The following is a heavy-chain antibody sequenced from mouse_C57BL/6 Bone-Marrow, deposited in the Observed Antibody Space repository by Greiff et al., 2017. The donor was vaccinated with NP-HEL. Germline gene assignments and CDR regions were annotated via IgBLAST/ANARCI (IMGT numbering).Heavy chain of an antibody. Sequence: DVMLVESGEGLVKPGGSLKLSCAASGFTFSSYAMSWVRQTPEKRLEWVAYISSGGDYIYYADTVKGRFTISRDNARNTLYLQMSSLKSEDTAMYYCTRDNWYFDVWGTGTTVTVSS. CDR3: TRDNWYFDV. CDR1: GFTFSSYA. V-gene: IGHV5-9-1*02. CDR2: ISSGGDYI. J-gene: IGHJ1*03.